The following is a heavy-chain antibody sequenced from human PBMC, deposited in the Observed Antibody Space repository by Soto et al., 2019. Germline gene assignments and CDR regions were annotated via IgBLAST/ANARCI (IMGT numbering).Heavy chain of an antibody. D-gene: IGHD3-10*01. CDR1: GYSFTSYW. CDR3: ARTPITMVRGVRYGMDV. J-gene: IGHJ6*02. Sequence: GESLKISCKGSGYSFTSYWISWVRQMPGKGLEWMGRIDPSDSYTNYSPSFQGHVTISADKSISTAYLQWSSLKASDTAMYYCARTPITMVRGVRYGMDVWGQATTVTVSS. CDR2: IDPSDSYT. V-gene: IGHV5-10-1*01.